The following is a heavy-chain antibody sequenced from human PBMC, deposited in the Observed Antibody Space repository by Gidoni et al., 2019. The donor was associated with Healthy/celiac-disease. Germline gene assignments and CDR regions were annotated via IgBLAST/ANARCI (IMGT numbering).Heavy chain of an antibody. CDR3: AKDTIERYCSGGSCYPVYYYGMDV. Sequence: EVQLVESGGVVVQPGGSLRLSCAASGFTFDDYTMHWVRHAPGKGLEWVSLISWDGGSTYYADSVKGRFTISRDNSKNSLYLQMNSLRTEDTALYYCAKDTIERYCSGGSCYPVYYYGMDVWGQGTTVTVSS. CDR2: ISWDGGST. CDR1: GFTFDDYT. V-gene: IGHV3-43*01. D-gene: IGHD2-15*01. J-gene: IGHJ6*02.